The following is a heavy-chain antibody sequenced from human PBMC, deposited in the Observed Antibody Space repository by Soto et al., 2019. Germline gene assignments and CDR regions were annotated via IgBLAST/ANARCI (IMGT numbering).Heavy chain of an antibody. D-gene: IGHD3-3*01. V-gene: IGHV4-31*03. J-gene: IGHJ6*03. CDR1: GGSISSGGYY. Sequence: QVQLQESGPGLVKPSQTLSLTCTVSGGSISSGGYYWSWIRQHPGKGLEWIGYIYYSGSTYYNPSLKSRVTISVDTSKNQFSLKLSSVTAADTAVYYCARVPPPYSDFWSGEAYMDVWGKGTTVTVSS. CDR3: ARVPPPYSDFWSGEAYMDV. CDR2: IYYSGST.